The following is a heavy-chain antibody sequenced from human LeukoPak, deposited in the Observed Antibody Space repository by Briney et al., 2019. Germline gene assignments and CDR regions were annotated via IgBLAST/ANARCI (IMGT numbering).Heavy chain of an antibody. J-gene: IGHJ4*02. CDR3: ARLEGKAAAGTWKDY. CDR2: FDPEDGET. Sequence: ASVKVSCKVSGYTLTELSMHWVRQAPGKGLEWMGGFDPEDGETIYAQKFQGRVTMTRNTSISTAYMELSSLRSEDTAVYYCARLEGKAAAGTWKDYWGQGTLVTVSS. V-gene: IGHV1-24*01. CDR1: GYTLTELS. D-gene: IGHD6-13*01.